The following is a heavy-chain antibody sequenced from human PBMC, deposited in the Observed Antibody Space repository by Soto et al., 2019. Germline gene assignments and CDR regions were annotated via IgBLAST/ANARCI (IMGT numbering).Heavy chain of an antibody. D-gene: IGHD3-9*01. CDR2: ISYDGSNK. CDR3: ARDGRPKSYDILTGYGDY. CDR1: GFTFSSYA. J-gene: IGHJ4*02. V-gene: IGHV3-30-3*01. Sequence: GGSLRLSCAASGFTFSSYAMHWVRQAPGKGLEWVAVISYDGSNKYYADSVKGRFTISRDNSKNTLYLQMNSLRAEDTAVYYCARDGRPKSYDILTGYGDYWGQGTLVTVSS.